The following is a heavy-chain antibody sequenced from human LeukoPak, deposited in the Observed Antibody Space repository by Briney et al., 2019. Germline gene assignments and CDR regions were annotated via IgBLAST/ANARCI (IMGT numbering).Heavy chain of an antibody. V-gene: IGHV3-23*01. CDR1: GFTFSSYS. J-gene: IGHJ4*02. CDR3: ATSKYSGSY. CDR2: ISGSGGRI. D-gene: IGHD1-26*01. Sequence: LPGGSLRLSCAASGFTFSSYSMNWVRQAPGKGLEWVSAISGSGGRIYYGASVKGRFTISRDNSKNTLNLQMNSLRAEDTAVYYCATSKYSGSYWGQGTLVTVSS.